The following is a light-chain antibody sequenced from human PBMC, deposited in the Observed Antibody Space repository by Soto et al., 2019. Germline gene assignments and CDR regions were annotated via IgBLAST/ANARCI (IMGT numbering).Light chain of an antibody. V-gene: IGKV1-39*01. CDR3: QSSDSTWT. CDR2: AAS. CDR1: QSISSY. Sequence: DIQMTKSPSSLSASVGDRVTITCRASQSISSYLNWYQQKPGKAPKLLIYAASSLQSGVPSRFSGSGSGTDVTLTISILQPEEYATYYCQSSDSTWTFGQGTKVEIK. J-gene: IGKJ1*01.